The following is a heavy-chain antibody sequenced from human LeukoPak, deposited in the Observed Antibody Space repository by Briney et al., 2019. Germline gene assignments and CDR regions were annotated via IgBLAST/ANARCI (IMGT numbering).Heavy chain of an antibody. J-gene: IGHJ6*03. Sequence: SETLSLTCAVYGGSFSGYYWSWIRQPPGKGLEWIGEINHSGSTNYNPSLKSRVTISVDTSKNQFSLKLSSVTAADTAVYYCARGRLKDYDFWSGYYTPTYYYHYMDVWGKGTTVTVSS. CDR3: ARGRLKDYDFWSGYYTPTYYYHYMDV. D-gene: IGHD3-3*01. V-gene: IGHV4-34*01. CDR2: INHSGST. CDR1: GGSFSGYY.